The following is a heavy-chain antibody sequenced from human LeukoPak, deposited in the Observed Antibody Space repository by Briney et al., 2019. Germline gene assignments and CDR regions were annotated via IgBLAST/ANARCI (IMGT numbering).Heavy chain of an antibody. CDR1: GGTFSSYA. D-gene: IGHD1-1*01. J-gene: IGHJ5*02. V-gene: IGHV1-69*04. Sequence: SVKVSCKASGGTFSSYAISWVRQAPGQGLEWMGRIIPILGIVNYAQKFQGRVTITADKSTSTAYMELSSLRSEDTAVYYCARDRPGTTVDWFDPWGQGTLVTVSS. CDR3: ARDRPGTTVDWFDP. CDR2: IIPILGIV.